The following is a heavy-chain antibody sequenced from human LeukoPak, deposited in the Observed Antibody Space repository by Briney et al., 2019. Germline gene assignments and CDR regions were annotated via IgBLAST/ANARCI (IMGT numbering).Heavy chain of an antibody. J-gene: IGHJ6*04. D-gene: IGHD3-10*02. CDR2: IKEDGSQK. V-gene: IGHV3-7*01. Sequence: GGSLRLSCAASGLRFRSYWMSWVRQAPGKGLEWVANIKEDGSQKDYVDSVKGRFTISRDNAKNSLYLQMNSLRAEDTAVYYCAELGITMIGGVWGKGTTVTISS. CDR3: AELGITMIGGV. CDR1: GLRFRSYW.